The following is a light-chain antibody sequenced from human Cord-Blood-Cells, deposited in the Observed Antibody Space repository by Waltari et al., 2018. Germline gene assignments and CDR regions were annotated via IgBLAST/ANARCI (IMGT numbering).Light chain of an antibody. V-gene: IGLV3-1*01. CDR3: QAWDSSTYV. J-gene: IGLJ1*01. CDR1: KLGAKY. Sequence: SYELTQPPSVSVSPGQTARITCPGDKLGAKYACWYQQKPGQSPVLVIYQDSKRPSGIPERFSGSNSGNTATLTISGTQAMDEADYYCQAWDSSTYVFGTGTKVTVL. CDR2: QDS.